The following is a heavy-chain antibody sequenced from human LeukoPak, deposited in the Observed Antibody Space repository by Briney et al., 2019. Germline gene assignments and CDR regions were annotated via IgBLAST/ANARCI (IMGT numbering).Heavy chain of an antibody. Sequence: ASVKVSCKASGYTFTSYGISWVRQAPGLGLEWMGWISAYNGNTNYAQKLQGRVTMTTDTSTSTAYMELRSLRSDDTAVYYCAKWDSSGYSTNYYYYGMDVWGQGTTVTVSS. D-gene: IGHD3-22*01. J-gene: IGHJ6*02. V-gene: IGHV1-18*01. CDR2: ISAYNGNT. CDR3: AKWDSSGYSTNYYYYGMDV. CDR1: GYTFTSYG.